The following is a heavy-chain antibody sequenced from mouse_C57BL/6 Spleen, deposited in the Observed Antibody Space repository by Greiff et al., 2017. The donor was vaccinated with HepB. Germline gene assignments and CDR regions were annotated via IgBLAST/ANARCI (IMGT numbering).Heavy chain of an antibody. CDR2: ISYDGSN. D-gene: IGHD2-2*01. V-gene: IGHV3-6*01. J-gene: IGHJ2*01. Sequence: DVHLVESGPGLVKPSQSLSLTCSVTGYSITSGYYWNWIRQFPGNKLEWMGYISYDGSNNYNPSLKNRISITRDTSKNQFFLKLNSVTTEDTATYYCARGFYGYDYWGQGTTLTVSS. CDR1: GYSITSGYY. CDR3: ARGFYGYDY.